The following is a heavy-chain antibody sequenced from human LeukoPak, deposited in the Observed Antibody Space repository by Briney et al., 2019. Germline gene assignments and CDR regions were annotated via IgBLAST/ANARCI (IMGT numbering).Heavy chain of an antibody. CDR3: ESRQQLINCFNY. Sequence: SETLSLTCTVAGGSISSYDWRWIRQPPGKGLGRAGFFHYSSSTNYNPSLKSRVTISVDKSKTPFSLKLSSVTAADTAMYYCESRQQLINCFNYWGQGTLVSVSS. CDR1: GGSISSYD. CDR2: FHYSSST. J-gene: IGHJ4*02. D-gene: IGHD2-2*01. V-gene: IGHV4-59*08.